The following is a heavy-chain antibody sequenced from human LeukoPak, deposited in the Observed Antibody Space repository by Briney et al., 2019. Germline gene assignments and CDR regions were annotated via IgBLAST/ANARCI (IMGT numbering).Heavy chain of an antibody. CDR1: GFTFSSYA. D-gene: IGHD2-15*01. J-gene: IGHJ4*02. V-gene: IGHV3-64D*06. Sequence: GGSLSLSCSASGFTFSSYAMHWVRQAPGKGLEYVSAISSNGGSTYYADSVKGRFTISRDNSKNTLYLQMSSLRAEDTAVYYCVKDNELLLHATDYWGQGTLVTVSS. CDR2: ISSNGGST. CDR3: VKDNELLLHATDY.